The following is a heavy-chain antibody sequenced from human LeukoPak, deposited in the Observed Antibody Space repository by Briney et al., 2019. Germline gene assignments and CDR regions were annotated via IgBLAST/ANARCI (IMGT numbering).Heavy chain of an antibody. CDR3: AREPLSRYSYGYGIPFDP. D-gene: IGHD5-18*01. CDR1: GGSIRSYY. Sequence: SETLSLTCSVSGGSIRSYYWSWIRQPPGKGLEWIGYINYSGNTDYNPSLKSRVTVSVDTSKNQFSLKLSSVTAADTAVYYCAREPLSRYSYGYGIPFDPWGQGTLVTVSS. V-gene: IGHV4-59*08. J-gene: IGHJ5*02. CDR2: INYSGNT.